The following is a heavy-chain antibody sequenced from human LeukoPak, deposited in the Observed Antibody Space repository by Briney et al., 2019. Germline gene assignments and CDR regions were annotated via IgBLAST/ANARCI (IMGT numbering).Heavy chain of an antibody. CDR3: AKDHYYDSSGNLDY. J-gene: IGHJ4*02. Sequence: GGSLRLSCAASGFTFSSYWMHWVRQAPGKGLEWVSGISWNSGSIGYADSVKGRFTISRDNAKNSLYLQMNSLRAEDTALYYCAKDHYYDSSGNLDYWGQGTLVTVSS. V-gene: IGHV3-9*01. D-gene: IGHD3-22*01. CDR1: GFTFSSYW. CDR2: ISWNSGSI.